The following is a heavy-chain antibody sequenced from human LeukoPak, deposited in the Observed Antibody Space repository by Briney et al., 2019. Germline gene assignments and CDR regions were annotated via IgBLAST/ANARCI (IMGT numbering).Heavy chain of an antibody. CDR2: IYHSGST. Sequence: PSQTLSLTCTVSGGSINSGGYYWSWIRQPPGKGLEWIGYIYHSGSTYYNPSLKSRVTISVDTSKNQFSLKLSSVTAADTAVYYCARGSGSYYIGYWGQGTLVTVSS. J-gene: IGHJ4*02. V-gene: IGHV4-30-2*05. CDR1: GGSINSGGYY. D-gene: IGHD3-10*01. CDR3: ARGSGSYYIGY.